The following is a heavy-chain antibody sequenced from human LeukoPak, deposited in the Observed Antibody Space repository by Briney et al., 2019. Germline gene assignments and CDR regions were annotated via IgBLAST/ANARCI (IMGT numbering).Heavy chain of an antibody. D-gene: IGHD3-3*01. Sequence: SETLSLTCTVSGGSISSSSYYWGWIRQPPGKGLEWIGSIYYSGSTYYNPSLKSRVTISVDTSKNQFSLKLSSVTAADTAVYYCARLGLYDLRLWWFDPWGQGTLVTVSS. CDR3: ARLGLYDLRLWWFDP. V-gene: IGHV4-39*01. CDR1: GGSISSSSYY. J-gene: IGHJ5*02. CDR2: IYYSGST.